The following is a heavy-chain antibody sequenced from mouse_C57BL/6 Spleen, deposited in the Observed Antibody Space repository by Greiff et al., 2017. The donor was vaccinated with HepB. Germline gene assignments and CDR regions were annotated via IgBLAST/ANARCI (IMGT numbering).Heavy chain of an antibody. V-gene: IGHV5-16*01. J-gene: IGHJ4*01. CDR2: INYDGSST. Sequence: EVKLMESEGGLVQPGSSMKLSCTASGFTFSDYYMAWVRQVPEKGLEWVANINYDGSSTYYLDSLKSRFIISRDNAKNILYLQMSSLKSEDTATYYCARGVDYDVGYAMDYWGQGTSVTVSS. D-gene: IGHD2-4*01. CDR1: GFTFSDYY. CDR3: ARGVDYDVGYAMDY.